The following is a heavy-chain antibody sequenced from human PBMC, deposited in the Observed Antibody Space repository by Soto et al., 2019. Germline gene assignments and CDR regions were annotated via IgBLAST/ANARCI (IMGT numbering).Heavy chain of an antibody. CDR2: IKQDGTEK. V-gene: IGHV3-7*04. J-gene: IGHJ4*02. D-gene: IGHD5-12*01. Sequence: PGGSLRLSCVASGFPISSYWMTWVRQAPGKGLEWVANIKQDGTEKFYVDSVKGRSTISRDNAKNSLYLQMNSLRAEDTAVYYCARDGDGIVATINIFDYWGQGTLVTVSS. CDR1: GFPISSYW. CDR3: ARDGDGIVATINIFDY.